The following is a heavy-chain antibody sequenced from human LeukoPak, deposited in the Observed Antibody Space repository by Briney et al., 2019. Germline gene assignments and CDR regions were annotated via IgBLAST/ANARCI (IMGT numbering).Heavy chain of an antibody. CDR2: VYPSGIT. CDR1: GDSISSGRYY. CDR3: AREGMVVPAAFDC. J-gene: IGHJ4*02. V-gene: IGHV4-61*02. Sequence: SETLSLTCTVCGDSISSGRYYWSWIRQPAGKGLEWIGRVYPSGITNYNASLKSRVTISVDTSKNQFSLNLSSVTAADTAVYYCAREGMVVPAAFDCWGQGTLVTVSS. D-gene: IGHD2-2*01.